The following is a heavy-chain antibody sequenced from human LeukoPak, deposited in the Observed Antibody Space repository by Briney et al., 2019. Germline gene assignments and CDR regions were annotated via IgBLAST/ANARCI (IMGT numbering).Heavy chain of an antibody. D-gene: IGHD3-9*01. CDR1: GYTFTGYY. Sequence: ASVKVSCKASGYTFTGYYMHWVRQAPGQGLEWMGWINPNSGGTNYAQRFQGRVTMTRDTSISTAYMELSRLRSDDTAVYYCATHNVYYDILTGWGQGTLVTVSS. CDR2: INPNSGGT. V-gene: IGHV1-2*02. J-gene: IGHJ4*02. CDR3: ATHNVYYDILTG.